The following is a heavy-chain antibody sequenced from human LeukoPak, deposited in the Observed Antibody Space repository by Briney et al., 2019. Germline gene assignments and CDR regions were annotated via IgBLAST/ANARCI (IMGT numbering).Heavy chain of an antibody. CDR1: CGTFRGYY. J-gene: IGHJ4*02. Sequence: SETLSLTCAVYCGTFRGYYWRWLRQPPGKGLEWIGEINHSGSTNYNPSLKSRVTISVDTSKNQFSLKLSSVTAADTAVYYCARMEAGTRMTSVLYCSDCWGQGTLVTVSS. V-gene: IGHV4-34*01. CDR2: INHSGST. D-gene: IGHD2-21*01. CDR3: ARMEAGTRMTSVLYCSDC.